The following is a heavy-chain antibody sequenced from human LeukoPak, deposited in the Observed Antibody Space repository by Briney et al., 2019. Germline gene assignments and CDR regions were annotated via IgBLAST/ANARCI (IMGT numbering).Heavy chain of an antibody. Sequence: GGPLKLSCAASGLTFSLSAMHWVRQASGEGLEWVGRIRNRANSYATAYAASVKDRFTISRDDSKNTAYLQMNSLKTEDTAVYYCISRIGKPPLDYWGQGTLVTVSS. CDR1: GLTFSLSA. CDR3: ISRIGKPPLDY. V-gene: IGHV3-73*01. CDR2: IRNRANSYAT. D-gene: IGHD2-15*01. J-gene: IGHJ4*02.